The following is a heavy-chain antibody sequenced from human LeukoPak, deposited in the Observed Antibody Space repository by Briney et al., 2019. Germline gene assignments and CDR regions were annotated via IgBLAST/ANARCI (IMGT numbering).Heavy chain of an antibody. CDR1: GGTFSRYA. CDR2: IIPMYGSP. CDR3: ARGMGYSYVLDY. J-gene: IGHJ4*02. D-gene: IGHD5-18*01. Sequence: SVKVSCKASGGTFSRYAISWVRQAPGQGLEWMGRIIPMYGSPNHAQKFQGRVTITTDESMSTAYMELNSLTSEDTAVYFCARGMGYSYVLDYWGQGTLVTVSS. V-gene: IGHV1-69*05.